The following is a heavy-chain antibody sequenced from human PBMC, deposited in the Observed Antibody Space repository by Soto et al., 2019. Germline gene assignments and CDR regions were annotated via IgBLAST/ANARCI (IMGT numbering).Heavy chain of an antibody. CDR1: GFTFDDYA. V-gene: IGHV3-9*01. CDR3: ASVWCGRCVDF. Sequence: EVQLVQSGGGLVQPGESLRLSCVTSGFTFDDYAMHWVRQRPGKGLEWVSGISWNSGSLVYSDSVKGRFTISRENAKNFLYLQMDSLTVEDTALYYCASVWCGRCVDFWGQGTLVTVSS. CDR2: ISWNSGSL. D-gene: IGHD3-3*01. J-gene: IGHJ4*02.